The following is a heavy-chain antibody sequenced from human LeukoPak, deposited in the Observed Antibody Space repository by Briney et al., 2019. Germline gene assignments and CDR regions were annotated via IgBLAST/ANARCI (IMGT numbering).Heavy chain of an antibody. D-gene: IGHD3-22*01. Sequence: TGGSLRLSCAASGFTLSSSAMSWDRQAPGEGLEWVSASSGSGGYTYYADSVRGRFTISRDNSKNTLHLQMNSLGAEDTAVYYCAKSPRNYDSSGYYYSYYYYYMDVWGKGTTVTVSS. CDR3: AKSPRNYDSSGYYYSYYYYYMDV. V-gene: IGHV3-23*01. J-gene: IGHJ6*03. CDR2: SSGSGGYT. CDR1: GFTLSSSA.